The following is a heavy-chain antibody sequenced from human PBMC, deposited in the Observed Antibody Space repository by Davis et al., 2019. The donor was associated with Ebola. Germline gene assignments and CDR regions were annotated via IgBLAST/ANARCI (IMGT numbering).Heavy chain of an antibody. CDR3: ARMCSGGSCYNDAFDM. CDR1: GYTFTTYY. D-gene: IGHD2-15*01. CDR2: INPSGGRT. Sequence: AASVKVSCKASGYTFTTYYMHWERQAPGQGLEWMGIINPSGGRTSYAQKFQGRVTMTRDTSTSTVYMELTSLRSEDTAVYYCARMCSGGSCYNDAFDMWGQGTMVTVSS. V-gene: IGHV1-46*01. J-gene: IGHJ3*02.